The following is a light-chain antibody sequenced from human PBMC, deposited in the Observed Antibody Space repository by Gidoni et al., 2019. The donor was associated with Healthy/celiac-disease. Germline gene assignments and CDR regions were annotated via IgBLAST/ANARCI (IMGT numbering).Light chain of an antibody. V-gene: IGLV2-14*01. CDR3: SSYTSSSTLVV. CDR2: DVS. CDR1: SSDVGGYNY. J-gene: IGLJ2*01. Sequence: QSALTQPASVSGSPGQSITISCTGTSSDVGGYNYFSWYQQHPGKAPKLMIYDVSNRPSGVSKRFSGSKSGNTASLTISGLQAEDEADYYCSSYTSSSTLVVFGGGTKLTGL.